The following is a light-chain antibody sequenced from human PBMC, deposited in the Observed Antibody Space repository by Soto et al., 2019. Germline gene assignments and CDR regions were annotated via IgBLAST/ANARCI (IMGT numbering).Light chain of an antibody. CDR2: GAS. CDR1: QSVSTN. Sequence: EVVMTQSPATLSVSPGERATLSCRASQSVSTNLAWYHQKPGQAPRLLIYGASTRATGIPARFSGSGSGTEFTLTISGLQSNDFAVYYCQKYNNWPPLTFGGGTKVEIK. V-gene: IGKV3-15*01. CDR3: QKYNNWPPLT. J-gene: IGKJ4*01.